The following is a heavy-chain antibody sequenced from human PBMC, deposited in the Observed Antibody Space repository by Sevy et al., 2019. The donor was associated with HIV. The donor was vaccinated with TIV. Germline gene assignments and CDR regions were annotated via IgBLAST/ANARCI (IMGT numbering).Heavy chain of an antibody. CDR2: IRYDGSNK. V-gene: IGHV3-30*02. Sequence: GGSLRLSCAASGFTFSRNAMSWVRQAPGKGLEWVAYIRYDGSNKYYADSVRGRFTISRDNSKNTLYLQMNSLRAEDTAVYYCARGRKTTQEWLEELDYYYGVDVWGQGTTVTVSS. J-gene: IGHJ6*02. CDR3: ARGRKTTQEWLEELDYYYGVDV. CDR1: GFTFSRNA. D-gene: IGHD2-8*01.